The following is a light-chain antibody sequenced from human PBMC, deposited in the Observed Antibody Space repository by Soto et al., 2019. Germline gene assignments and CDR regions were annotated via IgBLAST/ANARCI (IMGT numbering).Light chain of an antibody. CDR3: NSYASVNSPVL. CDR1: SSDVGGYNY. CDR2: GVS. Sequence: QSALTQPASLSGSPGQSITISCTGTSSDVGGYNYVSWFQQHPGKAPRLMIYGVSNRPLGVSYRFSGSKSGNTASLTISGLHSEDEADYYCNSYASVNSPVLFGGGTKVTVL. J-gene: IGLJ2*01. V-gene: IGLV2-14*03.